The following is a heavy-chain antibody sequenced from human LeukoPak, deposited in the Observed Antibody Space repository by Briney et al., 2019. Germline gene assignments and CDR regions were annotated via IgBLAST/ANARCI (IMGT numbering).Heavy chain of an antibody. CDR3: AKDPVYFYDSSGNYAFDI. J-gene: IGHJ3*02. CDR1: GFTFSIYA. Sequence: PGGSLRLSCAASGFTFSIYAMSWVRQAPGKGLEWVSAISGSGGSTYYADSVKGRFTISRDNSKNTLYLQMNSLRAEDTAVYYCAKDPVYFYDSSGNYAFDIWGQGTLVTVSS. V-gene: IGHV3-23*01. D-gene: IGHD3-22*01. CDR2: ISGSGGST.